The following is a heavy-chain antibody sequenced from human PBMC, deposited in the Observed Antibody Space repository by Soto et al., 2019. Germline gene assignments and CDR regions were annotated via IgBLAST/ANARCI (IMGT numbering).Heavy chain of an antibody. Sequence: SETLSLTCNVNGGSFSDYYWTWIRQSPGKGLEWIGEINHSGSTKYTPSLKSRVTISVDKSKNQFSLKLTSVTAADTAVYYCARDSGTYGDIDYWGQGTLVTVSS. V-gene: IGHV4-34*01. CDR3: ARDSGTYGDIDY. CDR1: GGSFSDYY. CDR2: INHSGST. J-gene: IGHJ4*02. D-gene: IGHD4-17*01.